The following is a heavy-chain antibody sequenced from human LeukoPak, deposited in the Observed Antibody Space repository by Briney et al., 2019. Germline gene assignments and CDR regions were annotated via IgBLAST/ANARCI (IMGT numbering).Heavy chain of an antibody. D-gene: IGHD6-13*01. V-gene: IGHV3-9*01. CDR1: GFTFDDYA. J-gene: IGHJ4*02. CDR3: AKDTGIAAARTFDY. Sequence: GGSLRLSCAASGFTFDDYAMHWVRQAPGKGLEWVSGISWNSGSIGYADSVKGRFTISRDNAKNSLYLQMNSLRAEDTALYYCAKDTGIAAARTFDYWGQGTLGTVSS. CDR2: ISWNSGSI.